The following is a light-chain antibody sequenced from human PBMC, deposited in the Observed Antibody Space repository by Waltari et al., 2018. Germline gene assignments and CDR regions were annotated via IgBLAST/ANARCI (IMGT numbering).Light chain of an antibody. V-gene: IGLV2-23*02. CDR2: EVI. CDR1: NSEVGNYTL. Sequence: QSALTQPASVSGTPGQSITISCTGTNSEVGNYTLVSWYQHHPGEAPKLMICEVIKRPSGVSNRFSGSKSGNTASLTISGLQAEDEADYYCCSYAGSGTYVFGTGTKVTVL. J-gene: IGLJ1*01. CDR3: CSYAGSGTYV.